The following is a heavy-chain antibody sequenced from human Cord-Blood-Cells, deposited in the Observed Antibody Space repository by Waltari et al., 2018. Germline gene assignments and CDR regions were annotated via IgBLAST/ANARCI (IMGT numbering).Heavy chain of an antibody. Sequence: QVQLVQSGAEVKKLVASVKGSRKLSGYTLPELSMHLGRPATGKGLEWMGGFDPEDGETIYAQKFQGRVTMTEDTSTDTAYMELSSMRSEDTAVYYCATDPFNSSSYYFDYWGQGTLVTVSS. CDR2: FDPEDGET. V-gene: IGHV1-24*01. D-gene: IGHD6-6*01. CDR3: ATDPFNSSSYYFDY. CDR1: GYTLPELS. J-gene: IGHJ4*02.